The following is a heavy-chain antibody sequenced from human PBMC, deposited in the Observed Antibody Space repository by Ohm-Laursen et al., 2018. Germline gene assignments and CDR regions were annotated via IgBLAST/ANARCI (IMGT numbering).Heavy chain of an antibody. CDR2: IIAYIGNT. CDR3: ARSIEYNDYYDSSGYFI. D-gene: IGHD3-22*01. CDR1: GYTFTSYG. J-gene: IGHJ3*02. V-gene: IGHV1-18*01. Sequence: ASVKVSCKASGYTFTSYGISWVRQAPGQGLEWLGWIIAYIGNTNYAQKLQGRVTMNTDTSTSTAYMELGRLRSDDTAVYYCARSIEYNDYYDSSGYFIWGQGTMVTVSS.